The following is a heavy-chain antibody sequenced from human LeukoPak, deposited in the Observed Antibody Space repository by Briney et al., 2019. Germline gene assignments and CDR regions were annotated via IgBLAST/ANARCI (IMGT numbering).Heavy chain of an antibody. V-gene: IGHV1-46*01. J-gene: IGHJ4*02. Sequence: ASVKVSCKASGYTFTSYYMHWVRQAPGPGLEWMGIINPSGGSTNYAQKFQGRVTMTRDTSTSTVYMELSSLRSEDTAEYYCARVGDGYSIDYWGQGTLVTVSS. D-gene: IGHD5-24*01. CDR3: ARVGDGYSIDY. CDR2: INPSGGST. CDR1: GYTFTSYY.